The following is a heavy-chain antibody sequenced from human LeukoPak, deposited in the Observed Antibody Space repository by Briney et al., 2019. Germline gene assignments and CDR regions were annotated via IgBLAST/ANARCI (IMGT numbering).Heavy chain of an antibody. CDR1: GGSISSSSYY. CDR3: ANWKMVRGVGWFDP. V-gene: IGHV4-61*01. D-gene: IGHD3-10*01. J-gene: IGHJ5*02. Sequence: SETLSLTCTVSGGSISSSSYYWSWIRQPPGKGLEWIGYIYYSGSTNYNPSLKSRVTISVDTSKNQFSLKLSSVTAADTAVYYCANWKMVRGVGWFDPWGQGTLVTVSS. CDR2: IYYSGST.